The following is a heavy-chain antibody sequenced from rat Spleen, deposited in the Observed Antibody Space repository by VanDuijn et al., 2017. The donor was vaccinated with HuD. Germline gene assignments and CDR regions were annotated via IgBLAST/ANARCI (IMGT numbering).Heavy chain of an antibody. V-gene: IGHV3-3*01. D-gene: IGHD1-2*01. Sequence: EVQLQESGPGLVKPSQSVSLTCSVTGYSITSSYRWNWIRKFPGNKLEWMGYINSAGSTNYNPSLKIRISITRDTSKNQFFPQVNSVTTEDTATYYCASLYSSYSLYYFDYWGQGVMVTVSS. CDR2: INSAGST. J-gene: IGHJ2*01. CDR1: GYSITSSYR. CDR3: ASLYSSYSLYYFDY.